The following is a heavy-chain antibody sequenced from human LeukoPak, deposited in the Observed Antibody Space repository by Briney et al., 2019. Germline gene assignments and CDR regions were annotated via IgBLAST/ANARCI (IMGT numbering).Heavy chain of an antibody. Sequence: SETLSLTCTVSGGSINNYYWCWIRQPAGKGLEWIGRIYTSGSTNYNPSLKSRVTISVDKSKNQFSLKLSSVTAADTAVYYCAREAVYSRSSLDYYYYYMDVWGKGTTVTVSS. CDR2: IYTSGST. V-gene: IGHV4-4*07. D-gene: IGHD6-6*01. CDR1: GGSINNYY. J-gene: IGHJ6*03. CDR3: AREAVYSRSSLDYYYYYMDV.